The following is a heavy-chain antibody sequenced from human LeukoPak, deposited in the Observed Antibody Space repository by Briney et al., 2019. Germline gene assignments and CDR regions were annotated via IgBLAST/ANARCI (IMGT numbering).Heavy chain of an antibody. Sequence: PSETLSLTCTVSGGSISSYYWSWIRQPPGKGLEWIVHIYGSGSTNYNPSLKSRVTLSVDTSKNQFSLKLSSVTAADTAVYYCAREGTSGTHLNWFDPWGQGTLVTVSS. J-gene: IGHJ5*02. CDR1: GGSISSYY. V-gene: IGHV4-59*01. CDR2: IYGSGST. D-gene: IGHD1-1*01. CDR3: AREGTSGTHLNWFDP.